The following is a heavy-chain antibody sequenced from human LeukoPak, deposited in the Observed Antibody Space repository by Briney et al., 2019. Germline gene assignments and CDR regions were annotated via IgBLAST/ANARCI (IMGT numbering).Heavy chain of an antibody. Sequence: GGSLRLSCAASGFTFSGSWMSWVRQAPGKGLEWVANIKPDGSEKYYVDSVKGRFTISRDNSKNTLYLQMNSLRAEDTAVYYCASEGYSSGWYGNYFDYWGQGTLVTVSS. CDR3: ASEGYSSGWYGNYFDY. J-gene: IGHJ4*02. CDR2: IKPDGSEK. D-gene: IGHD6-19*01. CDR1: GFTFSGSW. V-gene: IGHV3-7*02.